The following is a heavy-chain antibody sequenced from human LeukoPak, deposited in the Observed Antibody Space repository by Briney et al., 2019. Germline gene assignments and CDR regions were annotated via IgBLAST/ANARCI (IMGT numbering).Heavy chain of an antibody. CDR2: INPNSGGT. Sequence: ASVKVSCKASGYTFTGYYMHWVRQAPGQGLEWMGWINPNSGGTNYAQKFQGRVTMTRDTSISTAYMELSRLRSDDTAVYYCGRVGYYDSSGYYPRYYDAFDIWGQGTMVTVSS. CDR1: GYTFTGYY. V-gene: IGHV1-2*02. J-gene: IGHJ3*02. D-gene: IGHD3-22*01. CDR3: GRVGYYDSSGYYPRYYDAFDI.